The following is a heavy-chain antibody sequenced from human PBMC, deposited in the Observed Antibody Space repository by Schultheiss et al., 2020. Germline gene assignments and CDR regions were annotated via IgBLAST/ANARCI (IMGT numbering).Heavy chain of an antibody. D-gene: IGHD5-12*01. V-gene: IGHV3-23*01. CDR1: GFTVSNNY. J-gene: IGHJ4*02. CDR3: ALYIGGEGGFGY. Sequence: GGSLRLSCAASGFTVSNNYMSWVRQVPGKGLEWVSAISGSGGSTYYADSVKGRFTISRDNSKNTLYLQMNSLRAEDTAVYYCALYIGGEGGFGYWGQGTLVTVSS. CDR2: ISGSGGST.